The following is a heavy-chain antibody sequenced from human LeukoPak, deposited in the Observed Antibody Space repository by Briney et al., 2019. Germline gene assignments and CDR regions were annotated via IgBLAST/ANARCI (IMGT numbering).Heavy chain of an antibody. CDR2: INHSGST. J-gene: IGHJ5*02. V-gene: IGHV4-34*01. D-gene: IGHD4-17*01. Sequence: SETLSLTCAVYGGSFSGYYWSWIRQPPGKGLEWIGEINHSGSTNYNPSLKSRVTISIDTSKNQFSLKLTSVTAADTAVYYCAGGGDFGDYYWFDPWGQGTLVTVSS. CDR1: GGSFSGYY. CDR3: AGGGDFGDYYWFDP.